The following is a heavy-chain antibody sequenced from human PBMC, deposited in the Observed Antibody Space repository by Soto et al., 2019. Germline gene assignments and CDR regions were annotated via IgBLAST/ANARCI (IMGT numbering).Heavy chain of an antibody. CDR3: ARESGAGTTGRDLGYYYYGMDV. D-gene: IGHD1-7*01. CDR2: ISYDGSNK. V-gene: IGHV3-30-3*01. Sequence: GGSLRLSCAASGFTFSSYAMHWVRQAPGKGLEWVAVISYDGSNKYYADSVKGRFTISRDNSKNTLYLQMNSLRAEDTAVYYCARESGAGTTGRDLGYYYYGMDVWGQGTTVTVS. CDR1: GFTFSSYA. J-gene: IGHJ6*02.